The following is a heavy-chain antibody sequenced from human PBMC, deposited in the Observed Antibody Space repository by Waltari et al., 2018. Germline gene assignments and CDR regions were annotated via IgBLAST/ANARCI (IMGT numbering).Heavy chain of an antibody. J-gene: IGHJ5*02. V-gene: IGHV4-59*11. CDR2: IYYSGST. Sequence: QVQLQESGPGLVKPSETLSLPCTVSGGSISSHYWSWIRQPPGKGLEWIGYIYYSGSTNYNPSLKSRVTISVDTSKNQFSLKLSSVTAADTAVYYCARLLPSIVVVPAATGWFDPWGQGTLVTVSS. CDR3: ARLLPSIVVVPAATGWFDP. CDR1: GGSISSHY. D-gene: IGHD2-2*01.